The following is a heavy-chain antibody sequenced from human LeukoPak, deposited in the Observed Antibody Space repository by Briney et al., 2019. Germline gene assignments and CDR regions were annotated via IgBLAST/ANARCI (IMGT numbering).Heavy chain of an antibody. D-gene: IGHD1-26*01. Sequence: GGSLRLSCAASGFTFSSYSMNWVRQAPGKGLEWVSSISSSSSYIYYADSVKGRFTISRDNAKNSLYLQMNSLRAEDTAVYYCARPEELYAFDIWGQGTMVTVSS. V-gene: IGHV3-21*01. J-gene: IGHJ3*02. CDR2: ISSSSSYI. CDR1: GFTFSSYS. CDR3: ARPEELYAFDI.